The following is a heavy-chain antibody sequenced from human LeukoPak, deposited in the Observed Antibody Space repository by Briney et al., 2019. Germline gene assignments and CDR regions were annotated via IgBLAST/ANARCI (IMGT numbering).Heavy chain of an antibody. CDR1: GYTFTDYY. J-gene: IGHJ4*02. D-gene: IGHD3-22*01. CDR3: ARAYDRSCYQSRGFDY. V-gene: IGHV1-69-2*01. Sequence: ASVKVSCKVSGYTFTDYYMHWVHQAPGKGLEWVGLVDPEDGETIYAEKFQGRVTITADTSTDTAYMELSSLRSEDTAVYYCARAYDRSCYQSRGFDYWGQGALVNVSS. CDR2: VDPEDGET.